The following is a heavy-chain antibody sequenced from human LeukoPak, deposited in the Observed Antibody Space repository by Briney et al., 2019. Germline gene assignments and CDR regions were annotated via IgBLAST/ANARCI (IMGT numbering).Heavy chain of an antibody. CDR2: INPTGGST. J-gene: IGHJ5*02. CDR1: GYTFTSYY. D-gene: IGHD4-11*01. Sequence: ASVKVSCKASGYTFTSYYVHWVRQAPGQGLEWMGIINPTGGSTTYAQKFQGRITMTRDTSTSTVYLELSSLRSEDTAVYYCARDPTPYSNYGFNYFDPWGQGTLVTVSS. CDR3: ARDPTPYSNYGFNYFDP. V-gene: IGHV1-46*01.